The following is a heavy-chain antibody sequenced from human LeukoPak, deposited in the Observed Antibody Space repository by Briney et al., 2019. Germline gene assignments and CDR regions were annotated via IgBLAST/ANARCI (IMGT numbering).Heavy chain of an antibody. CDR2: IWYDGSKK. D-gene: IGHD2-15*01. CDR1: GFIFSSSG. CDR3: ARSEGCGAYSGMDV. J-gene: IGHJ6*02. V-gene: IGHV3-33*01. Sequence: GGSLRLSCAASGFIFSSSGMHWVRQAPAKGLEWVAVIWYDGSKKFYGDSVKGRFTISRDNSKNTLYLQMSNLRVEDTAIYYCARSEGCGAYSGMDVWGHGTTVIVSS.